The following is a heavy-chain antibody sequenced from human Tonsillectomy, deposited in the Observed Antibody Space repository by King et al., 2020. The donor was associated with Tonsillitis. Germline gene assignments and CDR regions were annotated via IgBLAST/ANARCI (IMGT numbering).Heavy chain of an antibody. CDR1: GGSISSGGYY. D-gene: IGHD3-22*01. Sequence: VQLQESGPGLVKPSQTLSLTCTVSGGSISSGGYYWSWIRQHPGKGLEWIGYIYYSGSTYYNPSLKGRVTISVDPSKNQFSLKLSSVTAADTAVYYCARDREDYDSSGRSGACEIWGQGTIVTVSS. V-gene: IGHV4-31*03. J-gene: IGHJ3*02. CDR2: IYYSGST. CDR3: ARDREDYDSSGRSGACEI.